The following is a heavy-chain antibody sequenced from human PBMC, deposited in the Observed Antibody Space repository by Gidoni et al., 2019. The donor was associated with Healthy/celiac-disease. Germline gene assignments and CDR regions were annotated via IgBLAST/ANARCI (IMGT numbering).Heavy chain of an antibody. CDR3: ARRSGMTTEDY. J-gene: IGHJ4*02. D-gene: IGHD3-10*01. CDR1: GGSFSGYY. V-gene: IGHV4-34*01. Sequence: VQLQQWGAGLLKPSETLSLTCAVYGGSFSGYYWSWIRQPPGKGLEWIGEINHSGSTNYNPSLKSRVTISVDTSKNQFSLKLSSVTAADTAVYYCARRSGMTTEDYWGQGTLVTVSS. CDR2: INHSGST.